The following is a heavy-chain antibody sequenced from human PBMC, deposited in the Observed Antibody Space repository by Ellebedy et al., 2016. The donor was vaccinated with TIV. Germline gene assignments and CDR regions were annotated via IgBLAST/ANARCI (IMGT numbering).Heavy chain of an antibody. D-gene: IGHD1-1*01. CDR3: ARLEATGRELSHIDY. Sequence: GESLKISXKGSGYSFTKYWIGWVRQLPGKGLEWMGSIYPGEADIRYSPSFEGQVTISVDKSISTAYLQWSSLRASDTAMYYCARLEATGRELSHIDYWGQGTLVTVSS. V-gene: IGHV5-51*01. J-gene: IGHJ4*02. CDR1: GYSFTKYW. CDR2: IYPGEADI.